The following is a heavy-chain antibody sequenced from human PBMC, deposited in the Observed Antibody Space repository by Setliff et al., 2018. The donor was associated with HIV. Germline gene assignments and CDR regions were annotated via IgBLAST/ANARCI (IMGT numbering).Heavy chain of an antibody. V-gene: IGHV4-34*01. CDR2: INHSGST. J-gene: IGHJ3*02. CDR3: ARERTLMTTVTTGDAFDI. CDR1: GGSFSNYY. Sequence: TLSLTCAVSGGSFSNYYWSWIRQPPVKGLEWIGEINHSGSTNYNPSLKSQVTISVDTSKNQFSLKLSSVTAADTAVYYCARERTLMTTVTTGDAFDIWGQGTMVTVSS. D-gene: IGHD4-17*01.